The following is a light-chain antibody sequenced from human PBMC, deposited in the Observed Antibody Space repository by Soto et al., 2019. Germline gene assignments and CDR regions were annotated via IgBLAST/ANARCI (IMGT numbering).Light chain of an antibody. Sequence: QSVLTQPPSASGTPGQRVTISCSGSSSNIGSNYVYWYQQLPGTAPKLLIYRNNQRPSGVPDRFSGSKSGTSASLAISGLRSEDEADYYCAAWDDSLSGGVFGTGTKVPS. J-gene: IGLJ1*01. CDR2: RNN. V-gene: IGLV1-47*01. CDR1: SSNIGSNY. CDR3: AAWDDSLSGGV.